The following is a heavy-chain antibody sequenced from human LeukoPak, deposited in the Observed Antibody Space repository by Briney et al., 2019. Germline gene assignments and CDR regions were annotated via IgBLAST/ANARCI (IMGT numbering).Heavy chain of an antibody. Sequence: PGGSLRLSCAASGFTVSSNYMSWVHQAPGKGLEWVSVIYSGGSTYYADSVKGRFTISRDNSKNTLYLQMNSLRAEDTAVYYCARDSSRLGIVVVITTPPFDYWGQGTLVTVSS. V-gene: IGHV3-53*01. CDR1: GFTVSSNY. J-gene: IGHJ4*02. D-gene: IGHD3-22*01. CDR3: ARDSSRLGIVVVITTPPFDY. CDR2: IYSGGST.